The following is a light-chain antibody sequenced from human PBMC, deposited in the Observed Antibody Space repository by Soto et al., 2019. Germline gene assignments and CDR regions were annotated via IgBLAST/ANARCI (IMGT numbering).Light chain of an antibody. CDR1: QSVSSYY. CDR2: GAS. CDR3: QQYGSSPRT. Sequence: EIVLTQSPGTLSLSPGKRATLSCRASQSVSSYYLAWFQQKPGQPPRLLIYGASIRATGIPDRFSGSGSGTDFTLTISRLEAEDFAVYYCQQYGSSPRTFGQGTKVEIK. V-gene: IGKV3-20*01. J-gene: IGKJ1*01.